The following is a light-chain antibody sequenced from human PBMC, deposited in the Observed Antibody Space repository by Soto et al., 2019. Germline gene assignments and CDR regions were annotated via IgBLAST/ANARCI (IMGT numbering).Light chain of an antibody. CDR1: HSINTSF. CDR2: AAS. CDR3: QQYASAPFS. V-gene: IGKV3-20*01. J-gene: IGKJ3*01. Sequence: EIVFTQSAFTLSLSXXXXXXLSXXSSHSINTSFLAWFQQKPGQAPRLLIYAASTRATGIPDRFSGSASETDFTLTINRLEPEDSAVYYCQQYASAPFSLGPGTKVDI.